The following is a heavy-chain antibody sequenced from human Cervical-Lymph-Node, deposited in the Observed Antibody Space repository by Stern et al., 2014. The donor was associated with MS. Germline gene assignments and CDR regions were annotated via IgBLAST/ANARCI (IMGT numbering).Heavy chain of an antibody. Sequence: VQLVESGGGLVQPGGSLRLSCAGSGFSLSSSWMSWVRQAPGQGPELVATIKQDGSERNYVDSGKGRFTISRDNYKNSVFLQMKSLRVDDTSVYYCARDCGSGSCYQTQYYYGVDVWGQGTTVIVSS. CDR1: GFSLSSSW. J-gene: IGHJ6*02. V-gene: IGHV3-7*01. CDR2: IKQDGSER. CDR3: ARDCGSGSCYQTQYYYGVDV. D-gene: IGHD2-15*01.